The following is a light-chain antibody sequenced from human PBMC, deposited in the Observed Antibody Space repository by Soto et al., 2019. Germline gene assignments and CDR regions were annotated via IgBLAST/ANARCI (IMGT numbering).Light chain of an antibody. CDR3: MQALQTWT. J-gene: IGKJ1*01. CDR1: QSLLHSNGYNY. CDR2: LGS. Sequence: DIVMTQSPLSLPVTPGEPASISCRSSQSLLHSNGYNYLDWYLQKPGQSPQLLIYLGSNRASGVPDRFSGSGSGTDFTLKISRVEAEDVEVYYCMQALQTWTFGQGTQVEIK. V-gene: IGKV2-28*01.